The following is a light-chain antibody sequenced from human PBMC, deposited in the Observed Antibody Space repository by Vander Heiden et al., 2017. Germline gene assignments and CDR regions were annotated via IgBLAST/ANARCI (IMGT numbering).Light chain of an antibody. CDR1: QSLSTY. CDR3: QQSYNSPYT. CDR2: AAS. Sequence: DIQMTQSPSSLSASVGDRVTITCRAGQSLSTYLHWYQQKPGKAPKLLIYAASSLQSGVPSRFSPSGSGTDFTLTINSLQPEDFAIYYCQQSYNSPYTFGQGTKLEIK. V-gene: IGKV1-39*01. J-gene: IGKJ2*01.